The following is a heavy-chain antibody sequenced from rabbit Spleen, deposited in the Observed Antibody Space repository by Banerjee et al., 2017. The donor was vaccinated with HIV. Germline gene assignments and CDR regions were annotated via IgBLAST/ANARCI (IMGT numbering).Heavy chain of an antibody. J-gene: IGHJ4*01. CDR3: TRENNVGGSGSGYGDL. D-gene: IGHD3-1*01. CDR2: IDPVFGTT. V-gene: IGHV1S45*01. CDR1: GFTLNNYW. Sequence: QEQLKESGGGLVQPGGSLKLSCKVSGFTLNNYWMNWVRQAPGKGLEWIGYIDPVFGTTHYASWAKGRFTISKASSTTVTLQMTSLTVADTATYFCTRENNVGGSGSGYGDLWGPGTLVTVS.